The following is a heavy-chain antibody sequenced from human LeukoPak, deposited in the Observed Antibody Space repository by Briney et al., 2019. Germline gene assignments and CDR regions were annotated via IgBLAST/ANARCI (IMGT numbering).Heavy chain of an antibody. CDR1: GFTFSSYG. Sequence: GGSLRLSCAASGFTFSSYGMHWVRQPPGEGLEWVAFIRSDGSDKYYADSVKGRFTISRDNSKNTLYLQMNSLRAEDTAVYYCAKPSSITIFGVDSNYFDPWGQGTLVSVSS. V-gene: IGHV3-30*02. J-gene: IGHJ5*02. CDR3: AKPSSITIFGVDSNYFDP. D-gene: IGHD3-3*01. CDR2: IRSDGSDK.